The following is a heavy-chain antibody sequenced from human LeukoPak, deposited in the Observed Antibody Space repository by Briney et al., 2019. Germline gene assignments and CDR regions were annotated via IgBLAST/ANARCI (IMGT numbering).Heavy chain of an antibody. CDR2: ISGSGGST. V-gene: IGHV3-23*01. Sequence: GGSLRLSCAASGFTFSSYAMSWVRQAPGKGLEWVSAISGSGGSTYYADSVKGRFTISRDNSKNTLYLQMNSLRAEDTAVYYCARDLRIVGASGGYWGQGTLVAVSS. CDR1: GFTFSSYA. CDR3: ARDLRIVGASGGY. D-gene: IGHD1-26*01. J-gene: IGHJ4*02.